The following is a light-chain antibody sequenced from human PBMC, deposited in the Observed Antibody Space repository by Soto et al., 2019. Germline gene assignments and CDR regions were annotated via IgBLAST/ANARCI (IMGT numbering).Light chain of an antibody. J-gene: IGKJ1*01. V-gene: IGKV3-15*01. CDR2: GAS. CDR3: QRDKNWPRT. Sequence: EIVMTQSPATLSVSPGERATLSCRASQSVSSNLAWYQQKPGQAPRLLIYGASTRATGIPARFSGSGSGTEFPLTISSQQSDDFAVYSCQRDKNWPRTFGQGTKVEIK. CDR1: QSVSSN.